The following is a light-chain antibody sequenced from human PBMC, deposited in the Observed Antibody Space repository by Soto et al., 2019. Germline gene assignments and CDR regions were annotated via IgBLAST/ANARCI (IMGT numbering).Light chain of an antibody. Sequence: DIQLTQSPSFLSASVGDRVTITCRASQAISSYLAWYQQKPGKAPKLLIYAASTLQSGVPSRFSGSGSGTEFTLTISSLQPEDFATYYCQQLNSYPTFGPGTKVEI. CDR3: QQLNSYPT. CDR2: AAS. V-gene: IGKV1-9*01. J-gene: IGKJ3*01. CDR1: QAISSY.